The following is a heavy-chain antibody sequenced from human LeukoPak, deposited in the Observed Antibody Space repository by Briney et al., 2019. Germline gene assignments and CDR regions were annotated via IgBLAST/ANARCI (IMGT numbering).Heavy chain of an antibody. CDR2: ISDDGSGT. V-gene: IGHV3-23*01. D-gene: IGHD3-22*01. CDR1: GFPFSDYA. Sequence: WGSLTLSRAPSGFPFSDYAMSWVRQAPGQGLEWVSTISDDGSGTYYADSVKGRFTISRDNSKNTLFLQINSLRAEDSAVYYCATDRERDPSVYYLVGGQGTLTTVSS. J-gene: IGHJ4*02. CDR3: ATDRERDPSVYYLV.